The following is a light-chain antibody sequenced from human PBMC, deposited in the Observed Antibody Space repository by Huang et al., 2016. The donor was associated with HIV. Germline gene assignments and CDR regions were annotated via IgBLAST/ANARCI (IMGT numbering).Light chain of an antibody. V-gene: IGKV1-5*03. CDR1: QSVGSW. J-gene: IGKJ1*01. CDR2: KTS. Sequence: DIQMTQSPSTLSAFVGDRVTITCRASQSVGSWLAWYQQKPGKAPKLLIYKTSSLKNGVPSRFSGAGSGTEFTLTISSLQPDDFATYYCQQFDSYSWTFGQGTKVEIK. CDR3: QQFDSYSWT.